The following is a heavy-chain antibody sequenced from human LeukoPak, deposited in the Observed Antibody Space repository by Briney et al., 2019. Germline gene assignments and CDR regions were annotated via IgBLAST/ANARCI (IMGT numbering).Heavy chain of an antibody. CDR1: GYTFTSYG. CDR3: ASLLRDGTTVTSGRFDP. Sequence: GASVKVSCKASGYTFTSYGISWVRQAPGQGLEWMGWISAYNGNTNYAQKLQGRVTMTTDTSTSTAYMELRSLRSDDTAAYYCASLLRDGTTVTSGRFDPWGQGTLVTVSS. J-gene: IGHJ5*02. V-gene: IGHV1-18*01. CDR2: ISAYNGNT. D-gene: IGHD4-17*01.